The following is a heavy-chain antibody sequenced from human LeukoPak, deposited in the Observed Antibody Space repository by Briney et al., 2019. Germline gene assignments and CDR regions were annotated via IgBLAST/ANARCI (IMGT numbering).Heavy chain of an antibody. D-gene: IGHD3-22*01. CDR1: GYTFTGYY. CDR3: ARDRFSISRTSYYDSSGYY. CDR2: INPNSGGT. J-gene: IGHJ4*02. Sequence: ASVKVSCKXSGYTFTGYYMHWVRQAPGQGLEGMGRINPNSGGTNYAQKFQGRVTMTRDTSISTAYMELSRLRSDDTAVYYCARDRFSISRTSYYDSSGYYWGQGTLVTVSS. V-gene: IGHV1-2*06.